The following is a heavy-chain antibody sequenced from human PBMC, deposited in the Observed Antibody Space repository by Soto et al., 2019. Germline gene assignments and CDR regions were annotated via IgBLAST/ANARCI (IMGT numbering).Heavy chain of an antibody. J-gene: IGHJ6*02. D-gene: IGHD6-19*01. CDR1: GFTFSDYY. Sequence: GSLRLSCAASGFTFSDYYMSWIRQAPGKGLEWVSYISSSGSTIYYADSVKGRFTISRDNAKNSLYLQMNSLRAEDTAVYYCARDKQWGLGKRGAYYYYGMDVWGQGTTVTVYS. CDR2: ISSSGSTI. V-gene: IGHV3-11*01. CDR3: ARDKQWGLGKRGAYYYYGMDV.